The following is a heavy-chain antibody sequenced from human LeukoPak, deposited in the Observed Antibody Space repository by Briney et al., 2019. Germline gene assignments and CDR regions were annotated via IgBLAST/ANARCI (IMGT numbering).Heavy chain of an antibody. J-gene: IGHJ6*03. Sequence: ASVKVSCKASGYTFTGYSMHWLRQAPGQGLEWMGWINPNSGGTSYAHNFQGRVTMTRDTSISTVYVELSRLRSDDTAVYYCARDRTGITMRADFLYYYFHMDVWGKGTTVTVSS. CDR1: GYTFTGYS. CDR3: ARDRTGITMRADFLYYYFHMDV. D-gene: IGHD3-22*01. V-gene: IGHV1-2*02. CDR2: INPNSGGT.